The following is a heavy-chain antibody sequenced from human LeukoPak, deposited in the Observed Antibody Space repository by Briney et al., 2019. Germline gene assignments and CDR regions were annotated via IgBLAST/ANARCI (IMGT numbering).Heavy chain of an antibody. CDR3: ARGGSGWPYYFDY. V-gene: IGHV3-23*01. J-gene: IGHJ4*02. CDR2: ISGSGGST. D-gene: IGHD6-19*01. Sequence: PGGSLRLSCAASGFTFSSYAMNWVRQAPGKGLEWVSGISGSGGSTYYADSVRGRFTISRDNSKNTLYLQMNSLRAEDTAVYYCARGGSGWPYYFDYWGQGTLVTVSS. CDR1: GFTFSSYA.